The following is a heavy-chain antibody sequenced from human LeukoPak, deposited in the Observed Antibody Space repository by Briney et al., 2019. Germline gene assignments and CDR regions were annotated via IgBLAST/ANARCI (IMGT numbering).Heavy chain of an antibody. V-gene: IGHV3-33*01. D-gene: IGHD2-15*01. CDR1: GFTSSSYG. J-gene: IGHJ6*02. Sequence: GGSLRLSCAASGFTSSSYGMHWVRQAPGKGLEWVAVIWYDGSNKYYADSVKGRFTIPRDNSKNTLYLQMNSLRAEDTAVYYCARYYCSGGSCYSSFDPYYYGMDVWGQGTTVTVSS. CDR3: ARYYCSGGSCYSSFDPYYYGMDV. CDR2: IWYDGSNK.